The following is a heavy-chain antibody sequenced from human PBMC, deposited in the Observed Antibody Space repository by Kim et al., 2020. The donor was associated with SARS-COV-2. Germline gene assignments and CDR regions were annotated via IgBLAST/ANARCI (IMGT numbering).Heavy chain of an antibody. Sequence: SETLSLTCTVSGGSISSDYWTWIRQPPGKGMEWIGYIKYSGRTNYNPSLGSRFAILVDTSKTHFSLKLSSVTAADTAMYFCARLPVITGWPFDSWGQGILVTVSS. CDR1: GGSISSDY. CDR2: IKYSGRT. D-gene: IGHD3-22*01. V-gene: IGHV4-59*01. J-gene: IGHJ4*02. CDR3: ARLPVITGWPFDS.